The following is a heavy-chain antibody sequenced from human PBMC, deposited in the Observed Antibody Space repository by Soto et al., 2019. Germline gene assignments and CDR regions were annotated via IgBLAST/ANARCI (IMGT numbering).Heavy chain of an antibody. V-gene: IGHV4-4*07. CDR1: GGSISGYY. J-gene: IGHJ6*02. Sequence: SETLSLSCTVSGGSISGYYWSWIRQPAGKGLGWIGRIYTSGSTNYNPSLKSRVTMSVDTSKNQFSLKLSSVTAADTAVYYCARAEVKPVNYDYYGLDFWGQGTTV. CDR3: ARAEVKPVNYDYYGLDF. CDR2: IYTSGST. D-gene: IGHD4-17*01.